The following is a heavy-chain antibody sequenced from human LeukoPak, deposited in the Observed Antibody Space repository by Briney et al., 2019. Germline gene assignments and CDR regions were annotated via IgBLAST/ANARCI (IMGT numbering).Heavy chain of an antibody. CDR2: ISSSSTYI. CDR3: ARYYCSGGSCYSDY. D-gene: IGHD2-15*01. CDR1: GFTFSTYS. V-gene: IGHV3-21*01. Sequence: GGSLRLSCAASGFTFSTYSMNWVRQAPGKGLKWVSSISSSSTYIDYADSVKGRFTISRDNAKNSLYLQMNSLRAEDTAVYYCARYYCSGGSCYSDYWGQGILVPVSS. J-gene: IGHJ4*02.